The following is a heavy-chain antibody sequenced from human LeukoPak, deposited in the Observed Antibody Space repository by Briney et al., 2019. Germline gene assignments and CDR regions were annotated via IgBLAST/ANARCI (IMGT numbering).Heavy chain of an antibody. CDR2: INSDGSST. CDR1: GLTISSYW. V-gene: IGHV3-74*01. Sequence: PGGSLRLSCAASGLTISSYWMHWVRQAPGKGLVWVSRINSDGSSTTYADSVKGRFTISRDNAKNTLYLQMNSLRAEDTAVYYCAKGGTRVVDYGGQGTLVTVSP. D-gene: IGHD4-23*01. CDR3: AKGGTRVVDY. J-gene: IGHJ4*02.